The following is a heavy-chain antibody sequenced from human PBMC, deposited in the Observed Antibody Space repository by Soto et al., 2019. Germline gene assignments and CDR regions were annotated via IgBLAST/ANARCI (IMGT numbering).Heavy chain of an antibody. Sequence: GGSLRLSCAASGFTFSSYGMHWVRQAPGKGLEWVAVISYDGSNKYYADSVKGRFTISRDNSKNTLYLQMNRLRAEDTAVYYGAKDLRAYDFWSGYYDYWGQGTLVTVSS. CDR3: AKDLRAYDFWSGYYDY. J-gene: IGHJ4*02. CDR2: ISYDGSNK. V-gene: IGHV3-30*18. D-gene: IGHD3-3*01. CDR1: GFTFSSYG.